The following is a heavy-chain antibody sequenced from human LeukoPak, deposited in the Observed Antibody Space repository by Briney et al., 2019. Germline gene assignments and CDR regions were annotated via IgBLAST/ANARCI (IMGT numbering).Heavy chain of an antibody. D-gene: IGHD6-13*01. CDR2: IIPIFGTA. J-gene: IGHJ4*02. V-gene: IGHV1-69*06. Sequence: ASVKVSCKASGGTFSSYAISWVRQAPGQGLEWMGGIIPIFGTANYAQKFQGRVTITADKSTSTAYMELSSLRSEDTAVYYCARDAPGSLLVDSAAAGTGIDYWGQGTLVTVSS. CDR1: GGTFSSYA. CDR3: ARDAPGSLLVDSAAAGTGIDY.